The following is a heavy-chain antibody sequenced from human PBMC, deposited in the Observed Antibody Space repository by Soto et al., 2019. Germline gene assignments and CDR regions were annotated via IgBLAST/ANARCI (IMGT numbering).Heavy chain of an antibody. V-gene: IGHV4-4*02. Sequence: PSETLSLTCAVSDGSISSSNWWSWVRQSPGKGLEWIGEIYHSGSTNYKPSLKSRVTISVDKSKNQFSLKLRSVTAADTAVYYCARAPPLYDSSGYYLDYWGQGTLVTVSS. CDR2: IYHSGST. CDR3: ARAPPLYDSSGYYLDY. J-gene: IGHJ4*02. D-gene: IGHD3-22*01. CDR1: DGSISSSNW.